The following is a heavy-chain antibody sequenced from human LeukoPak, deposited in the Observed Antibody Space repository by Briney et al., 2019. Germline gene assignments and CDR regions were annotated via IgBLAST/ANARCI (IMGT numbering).Heavy chain of an antibody. CDR3: AKSLTGWGFDY. CDR2: ISGSGGTT. Sequence: PGGSLRLSCATSGFTFSSYVMRWARQAPGKGLEWVSGISGSGGTTYYADCVKGRFTISRDNSKNTLYLQMNSLRAEDTAVHYCAKSLTGWGFDYWGQGTLVTVSS. J-gene: IGHJ4*02. V-gene: IGHV3-23*01. CDR1: GFTFSSYV. D-gene: IGHD3-9*01.